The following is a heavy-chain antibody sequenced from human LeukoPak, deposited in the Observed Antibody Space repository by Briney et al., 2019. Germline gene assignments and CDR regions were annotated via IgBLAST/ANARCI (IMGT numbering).Heavy chain of an antibody. V-gene: IGHV1-18*01. CDR3: ARVLLGYSSSWYGTGDY. D-gene: IGHD6-13*01. J-gene: IGHJ4*02. CDR2: ISAYNGNT. Sequence: ASVKVSCKASGYTFTSYGISWVRQAPGQGLEWMGWISAYNGNTNYAQKLQGRVTMTTDTSTSTAYMELRSLRSDDTAVYYCARVLLGYSSSWYGTGDYCGQGTLVTVSS. CDR1: GYTFTSYG.